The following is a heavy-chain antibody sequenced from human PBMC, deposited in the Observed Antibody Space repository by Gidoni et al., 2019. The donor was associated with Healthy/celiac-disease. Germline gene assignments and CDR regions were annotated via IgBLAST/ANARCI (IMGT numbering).Heavy chain of an antibody. Sequence: QVQLQESGPGLVQPSQTLSLTCTVSGGSISSGRYYWSWIRQPAGKGLEGIGRIYTSGGTNYNPSLKSRGTMSVDTSKNQFALKLSSVTAADTAVYYCARDLVLRGRGWYFDLWGRGTLVTVSS. V-gene: IGHV4-61*02. CDR3: ARDLVLRGRGWYFDL. CDR1: GGSISSGRYY. CDR2: IYTSGGT. J-gene: IGHJ2*01. D-gene: IGHD3-10*01.